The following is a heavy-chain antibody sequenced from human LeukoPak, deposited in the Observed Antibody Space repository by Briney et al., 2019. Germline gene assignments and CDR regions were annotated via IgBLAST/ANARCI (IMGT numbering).Heavy chain of an antibody. CDR3: ARGTTVVTSNYYYMDV. V-gene: IGHV1-69*13. Sequence: SSVKVSCKASGGTFSSHAISWVRQAPGQGLEWMGGIIPLFGTANYAQKFQGRVTITADESTSTAYMELSSLRSEDTAVYYCARGTTVVTSNYYYMDVWGKGTTVTASS. J-gene: IGHJ6*03. CDR2: IIPLFGTA. CDR1: GGTFSSHA. D-gene: IGHD4-23*01.